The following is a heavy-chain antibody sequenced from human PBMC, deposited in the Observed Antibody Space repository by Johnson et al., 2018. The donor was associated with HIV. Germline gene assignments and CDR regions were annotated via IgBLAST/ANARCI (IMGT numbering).Heavy chain of an antibody. J-gene: IGHJ3*02. V-gene: IGHV3-23*04. CDR1: GFTFSTYA. CDR2: LTPSGGGT. Sequence: VQLVESGGGLVQPGGSLRLSCAASGFTFSTYAMSWVRQAPGKGPEWVSALTPSGGGTYYADSVKGRFTISRDNSKNTLYLQLNSLRAEDTAVFYCAKHLSPLVDAFDIWGQGTMVTVSS. CDR3: AKHLSPLVDAFDI.